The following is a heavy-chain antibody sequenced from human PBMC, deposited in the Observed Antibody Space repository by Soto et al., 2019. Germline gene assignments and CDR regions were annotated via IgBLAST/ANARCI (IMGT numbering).Heavy chain of an antibody. CDR2: MNSDGSTT. V-gene: IGHV3-74*01. D-gene: IGHD6-19*01. CDR3: ARGPSGWYGYHY. Sequence: PGGSLRLCCAASGFTFSRSWMHWVRQAPGKGLVWVSRMNSDGSTTNYADSVKGRFTISRDNAKNTLYLQMNSLRAEDTAVYYCARGPSGWYGYHYWGQGTRVTGSS. J-gene: IGHJ4*02. CDR1: GFTFSRSW.